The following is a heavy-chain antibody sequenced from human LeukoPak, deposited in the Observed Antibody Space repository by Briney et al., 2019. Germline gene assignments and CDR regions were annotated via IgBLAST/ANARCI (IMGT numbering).Heavy chain of an antibody. CDR1: GFTFTSYQ. CDR3: ARVWGLAVAGGEIEY. J-gene: IGHJ4*02. Sequence: GGSLRLSCAASGFTFTSYQMNWVRQAPGKGLEWVSYISSSGSTIYADSVKGRFTISRDNAKNSLYLQMNSLRDEDTAVYYCARVWGLAVAGGEIEYWGQGTLVTVSS. V-gene: IGHV3-48*02. CDR2: ISSSGSTI. D-gene: IGHD6-13*01.